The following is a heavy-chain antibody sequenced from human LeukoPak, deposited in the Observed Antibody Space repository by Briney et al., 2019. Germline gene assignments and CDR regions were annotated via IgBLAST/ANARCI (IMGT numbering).Heavy chain of an antibody. CDR3: ARGSPYGDYVDY. V-gene: IGHV4-59*01. CDR2: IYYSGST. J-gene: IGHJ4*02. CDR1: GGSISSYY. D-gene: IGHD4-17*01. Sequence: PSETLSLTCTVSGGSISSYYWSWIRQPPRKGLEWIGYIYYSGSTNYNPSLKSRVTISVDTSKNQFSLKLSSVTAADTAVYYCARGSPYGDYVDYWGQGTLVTVSS.